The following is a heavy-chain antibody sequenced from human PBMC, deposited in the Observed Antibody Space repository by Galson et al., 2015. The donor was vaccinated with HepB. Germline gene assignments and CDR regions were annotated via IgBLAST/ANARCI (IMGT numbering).Heavy chain of an antibody. D-gene: IGHD6-19*01. J-gene: IGHJ4*02. V-gene: IGHV3-30*18. CDR1: GFSFSSYD. CDR2: LSYDGRNT. Sequence: SLRLSCAASGFSFSSYDMHWVCHAPGKGLEWVAILSYDGRNTYSADSVKGRFTVSRDNSKNTLYLQLNSLRPEDTAVYYCAKDSRYISGWYTGRGGLDFWGQGTLVTVSS. CDR3: AKDSRYISGWYTGRGGLDF.